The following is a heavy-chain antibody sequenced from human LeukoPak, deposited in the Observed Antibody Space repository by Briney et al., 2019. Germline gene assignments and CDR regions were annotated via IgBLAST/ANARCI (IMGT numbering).Heavy chain of an antibody. V-gene: IGHV3-21*01. D-gene: IGHD2-15*01. J-gene: IGHJ4*02. CDR2: ISSSSSYI. Sequence: GGSLRLSCAASGFTFSSYSMNWVRQAPGEGLEWVSSISSSSSYIYYADSVKGRFTISRDNAKNSLYLQMNSLRAEDTAVYYCASGDCSGGSCYGDYFDYWGRGTLVTVSS. CDR1: GFTFSSYS. CDR3: ASGDCSGGSCYGDYFDY.